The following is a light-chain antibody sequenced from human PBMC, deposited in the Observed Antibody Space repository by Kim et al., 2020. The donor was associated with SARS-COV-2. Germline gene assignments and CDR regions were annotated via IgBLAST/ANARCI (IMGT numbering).Light chain of an antibody. Sequence: VYPGQTASITCSGDKLGDKYACWYQQKPGQSPVLVVYQDSKRPSGIPERFSGSNSGNTATLTISGAQAMDEADYYCQAWDSSTHVLFGGGTQLTVL. J-gene: IGLJ2*01. V-gene: IGLV3-1*01. CDR3: QAWDSSTHVL. CDR1: KLGDKY. CDR2: QDS.